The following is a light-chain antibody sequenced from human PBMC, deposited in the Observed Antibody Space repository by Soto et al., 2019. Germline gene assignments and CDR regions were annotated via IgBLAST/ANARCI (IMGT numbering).Light chain of an antibody. Sequence: IQMPQSPSTLSGSVGDRVTITCRASQTIGRWLAWYQQKPGKAPKLLIYKASTLKSGVPLRFSGSGSGTEFTLTISSLQPDDFATYYCQHYNRYSEAFGQGTKVDIK. CDR2: KAS. J-gene: IGKJ1*01. CDR1: QTIGRW. V-gene: IGKV1-5*03. CDR3: QHYNRYSEA.